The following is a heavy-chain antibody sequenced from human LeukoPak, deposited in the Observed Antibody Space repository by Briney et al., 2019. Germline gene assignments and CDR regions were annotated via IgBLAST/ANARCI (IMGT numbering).Heavy chain of an antibody. CDR1: GYSFTSYW. CDR3: ARDRSYDSSGYDY. V-gene: IGHV5-51*01. Sequence: GESLQISCQGSGYSFTSYWIGWVRPMPGKGLEWMGIIYPGDSDTRYSPSFQGQVTISADKSISTAYLQRSSLKASDTAMYYCARDRSYDSSGYDYWGQGTLVTVSS. CDR2: IYPGDSDT. D-gene: IGHD3-22*01. J-gene: IGHJ4*02.